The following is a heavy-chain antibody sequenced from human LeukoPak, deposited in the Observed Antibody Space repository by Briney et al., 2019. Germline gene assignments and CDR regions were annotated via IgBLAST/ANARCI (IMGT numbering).Heavy chain of an antibody. CDR3: ARDRSGWELIFDY. Sequence: PSQTLSLTCTVSGGSISSGSYYWSWIRQPAGKGLEWIGRIYTSGSTNYNPSLKSRATISVDTSKNQFSLKLSSVTAADTAVYYCARDRSGWELIFDYWGQGTLVTVSS. D-gene: IGHD1-26*01. J-gene: IGHJ4*02. CDR1: GGSISSGSYY. CDR2: IYTSGST. V-gene: IGHV4-61*02.